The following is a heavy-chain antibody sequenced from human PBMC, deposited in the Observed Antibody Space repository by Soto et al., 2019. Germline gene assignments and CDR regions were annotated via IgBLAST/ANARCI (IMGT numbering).Heavy chain of an antibody. D-gene: IGHD6-13*01. CDR3: AMIEAAGKDY. J-gene: IGHJ4*02. CDR2: INPSGGST. Sequence: ASVTVSCMASGYTFTSYYMHWERQAPGQGLEWMGVINPSGGSTSYAKKLQGRVTLTRDTSTSPVCMELSRCRSQDTAVYSRAMIEAAGKDYWGQGSVVTVS. V-gene: IGHV1-46*04. CDR1: GYTFTSYY.